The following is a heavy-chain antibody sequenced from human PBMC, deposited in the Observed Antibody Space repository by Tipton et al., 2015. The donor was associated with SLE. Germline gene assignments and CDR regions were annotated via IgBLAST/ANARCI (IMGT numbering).Heavy chain of an antibody. Sequence: SLRLSCAASGFTFSSYAMHWVRQAPGKGLEYVSAIESSGDNTYYANSVKGRFTIFRDNSKNTLFLQMGSLRAEDMAVYYCAAELLNTFDIWGQGTMVTVSS. CDR3: AAELLNTFDI. CDR2: IESSGDNT. D-gene: IGHD3-10*01. J-gene: IGHJ3*02. CDR1: GFTFSSYA. V-gene: IGHV3-64*01.